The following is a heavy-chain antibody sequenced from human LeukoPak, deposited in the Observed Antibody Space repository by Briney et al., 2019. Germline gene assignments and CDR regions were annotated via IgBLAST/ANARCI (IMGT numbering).Heavy chain of an antibody. J-gene: IGHJ4*02. CDR3: AKDGYCSSTSCPRFDY. V-gene: IGHV3-30*02. CDR2: IRYDGSNK. D-gene: IGHD2-2*03. CDR1: GIMFNTFG. Sequence: GGSLRLSCEVSGIMFNTFGMHWVRQAPGKGLEWVAFIRYDGSNKYYADSVKGRFTISRDNSKNTLYLQMNSLRAEDTAVYYCAKDGYCSSTSCPRFDYWGQGTLVTVSS.